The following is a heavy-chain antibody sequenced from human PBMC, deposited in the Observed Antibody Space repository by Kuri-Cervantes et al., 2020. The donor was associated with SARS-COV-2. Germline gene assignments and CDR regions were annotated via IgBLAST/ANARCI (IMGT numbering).Heavy chain of an antibody. CDR3: ARNPPRSSSRYAQAGDAFDI. Sequence: GSLRLSCSFSGASFSGFYWSWVRQIPGKGLEWLGEINYLGSTNYNPSLKSRLTISSDTSKDQFSLRLSSVTAADSAVYYCARNPPRSSSRYAQAGDAFDIWGQGTMVTVSS. CDR1: GASFSGFY. V-gene: IGHV4-34*01. D-gene: IGHD6-13*01. CDR2: INYLGST. J-gene: IGHJ3*02.